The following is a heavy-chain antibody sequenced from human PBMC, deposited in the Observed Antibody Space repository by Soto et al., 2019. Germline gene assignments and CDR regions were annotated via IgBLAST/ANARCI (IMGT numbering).Heavy chain of an antibody. J-gene: IGHJ4*02. V-gene: IGHV3-33*01. CDR1: GFTFSSYG. CDR2: IWYDGSNK. D-gene: IGHD6-13*01. Sequence: QVQLVESGGGVVQPGRSLRLSCAASGFTFSSYGMHWVRQAPGKGLEWVAVIWYDGSNKYYADSVKGRFTISRDNSKNTLYLQMNSLRAEDTAVYYCARDSSSWRDSDYWGQGTLVAVSS. CDR3: ARDSSSWRDSDY.